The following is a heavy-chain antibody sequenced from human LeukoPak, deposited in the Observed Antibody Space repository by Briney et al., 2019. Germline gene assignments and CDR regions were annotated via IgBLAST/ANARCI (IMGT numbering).Heavy chain of an antibody. D-gene: IGHD5-24*01. CDR2: IYTSGST. V-gene: IGHV4-4*07. CDR3: ARDGVRRDRYNYGRGDAFDI. J-gene: IGHJ3*02. CDR1: GGSISSYY. Sequence: PSETLSLTCTVSGGSISSYYWSWIRQPAGKGLEWIGRIYTSGSTNYNPSLKSRVTMSVDTSKNQFSLKLSSVTAADTAVYYCARDGVRRDRYNYGRGDAFDIWGQGTMVTVSS.